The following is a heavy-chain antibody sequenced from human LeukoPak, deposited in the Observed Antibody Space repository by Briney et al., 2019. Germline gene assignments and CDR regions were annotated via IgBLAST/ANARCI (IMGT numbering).Heavy chain of an antibody. V-gene: IGHV3-23*01. J-gene: IGHJ4*02. Sequence: GGSLRLSCAASGSTFSIYAMNWARQAPGKGLEWVSSITANGGETHYADSVKGRFTVYRDNSKNTLYLQNNDEIVEHTAVYYCAKRYYDFPLDYWGQGTLVTVSS. CDR1: GSTFSIYA. D-gene: IGHD3-3*01. CDR3: AKRYYDFPLDY. CDR2: ITANGGET.